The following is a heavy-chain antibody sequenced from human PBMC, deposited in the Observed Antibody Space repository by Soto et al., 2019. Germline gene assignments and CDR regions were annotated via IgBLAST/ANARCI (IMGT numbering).Heavy chain of an antibody. CDR3: ARAYYYDSSGYGGWFDP. CDR1: GGSISSSNW. J-gene: IGHJ5*02. D-gene: IGHD3-22*01. Sequence: QVQLQESGPGLVKPSGTLSLTCAVSGGSISSSNWWSWVRQPPGKGLEWIGEIYHSGSTNYTPSLKSRVTISVDKSKNQFSLKLSSVTAADTAVYYCARAYYYDSSGYGGWFDPWGQGTLVTVSS. V-gene: IGHV4-4*02. CDR2: IYHSGST.